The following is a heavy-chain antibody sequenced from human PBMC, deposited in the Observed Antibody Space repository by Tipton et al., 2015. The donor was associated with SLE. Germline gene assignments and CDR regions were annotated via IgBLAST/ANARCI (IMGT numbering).Heavy chain of an antibody. V-gene: IGHV4-59*11. CDR2: IHYSGST. D-gene: IGHD3-3*01. CDR3: ASTTSGRVFGEVYYFDY. CDR1: GGSISSHY. J-gene: IGHJ4*02. Sequence: TLSLTCTVSGGSISSHYWSWIRQPPGKGLEWIGYIHYSGSTNYNPSLKSRVTMSVDTSKNQFSLKLSSVTAADTAVYYCASTTSGRVFGEVYYFDYWGQGTLVTVSS.